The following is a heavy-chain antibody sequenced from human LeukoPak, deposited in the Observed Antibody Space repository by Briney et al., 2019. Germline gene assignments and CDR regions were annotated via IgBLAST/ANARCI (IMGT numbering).Heavy chain of an antibody. CDR2: ISSSSSYI. Sequence: GGSLRLSCVGSGCTFSSYSMNWVRQAPGKGLEWVSSISSSSSYIYYADSVKGRFTISRDNAKNSLYLQMNSLRAEDTAVYYCARENYFSYYMDVWGKGTTVTVSS. CDR3: ARENYFSYYMDV. CDR1: GCTFSSYS. J-gene: IGHJ6*03. V-gene: IGHV3-21*01.